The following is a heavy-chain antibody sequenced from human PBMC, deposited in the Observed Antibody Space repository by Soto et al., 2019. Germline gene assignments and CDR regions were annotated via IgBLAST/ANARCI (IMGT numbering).Heavy chain of an antibody. D-gene: IGHD3-10*01. CDR3: ARVKEISDYWNFDL. V-gene: IGHV1-2*02. CDR1: GYTLTDYY. J-gene: IGHJ2*01. CDR2: INTKSGCS. Sequence: QVQLVQSGDEVKEPGASVKVSCKASGYTLTDYYMHWVRQAPGQGLEWMGGINTKSGCSKSAQLFQGRVTMTRDISISTVYMEVSRLRFDDTAVYYCARVKEISDYWNFDLWGRGTLVTVSS.